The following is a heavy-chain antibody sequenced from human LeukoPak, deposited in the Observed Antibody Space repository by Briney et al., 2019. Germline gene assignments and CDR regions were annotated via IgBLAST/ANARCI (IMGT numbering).Heavy chain of an antibody. Sequence: SVKVSCKASGFTFTSSAVQWVRQARGQRLEWIGWIVVGSGNTNYAQKSQERVTITRDMSTSTAYMELSSLRSEDTAVYYCAADLDPGYSSSWGRYYGMDVWGQGTTVTVSS. J-gene: IGHJ6*02. V-gene: IGHV1-58*01. CDR2: IVVGSGNT. D-gene: IGHD6-13*01. CDR1: GFTFTSSA. CDR3: AADLDPGYSSSWGRYYGMDV.